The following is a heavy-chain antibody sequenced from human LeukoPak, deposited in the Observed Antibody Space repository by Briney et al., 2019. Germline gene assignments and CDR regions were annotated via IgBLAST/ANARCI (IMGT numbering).Heavy chain of an antibody. CDR1: GFTFSDYY. V-gene: IGHV3-11*01. D-gene: IGHD2-2*01. CDR3: ARFDIVVVPAATYYYYYGMDV. CDR2: ISSSGSTI. Sequence: PGGSLRLSCAASGFTFSDYYMSWIRQAPGKGLEWVSYISSSGSTIYYADSVKGRFTISSDNAKNSLYLQMNSLRAEDTAVYYCARFDIVVVPAATYYYYYGMDVWGQGTTVTVSS. J-gene: IGHJ6*02.